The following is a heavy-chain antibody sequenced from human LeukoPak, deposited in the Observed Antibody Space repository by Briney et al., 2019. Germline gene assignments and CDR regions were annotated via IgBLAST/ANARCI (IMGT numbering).Heavy chain of an antibody. D-gene: IGHD2-2*01. J-gene: IGHJ4*02. CDR2: INAGNGST. Sequence: ASVKVSCKASGYTFTSYAMHWVRQAPGQRLEWMGWINAGNGSTKYSQKFQGRVTITRDTSASTAYMELSSLRSEDTAVYYCARDPRPSPTYYFDYWGQGTLVTVSS. CDR3: ARDPRPSPTYYFDY. V-gene: IGHV1-3*01. CDR1: GYTFTSYA.